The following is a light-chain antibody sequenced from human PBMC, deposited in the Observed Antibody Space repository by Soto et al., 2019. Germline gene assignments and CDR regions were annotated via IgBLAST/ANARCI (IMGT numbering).Light chain of an antibody. J-gene: IGLJ1*01. CDR2: EVT. CDR1: SSDVGGYNY. V-gene: IGLV2-8*01. Sequence: QSALTQPPSASGSPGQSVTISCTGTSSDVGGYNYVSWYQHHPGKAPKLMIYEVTKRPSGVPERFSGSKSGNTASLTVSGLQAEDEADYYCGSYGGSKTFYVLGTGTKLTVL. CDR3: GSYGGSKTFYV.